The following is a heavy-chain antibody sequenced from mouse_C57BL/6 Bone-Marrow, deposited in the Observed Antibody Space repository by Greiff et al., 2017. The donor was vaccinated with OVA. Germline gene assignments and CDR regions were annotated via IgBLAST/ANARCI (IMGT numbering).Heavy chain of an antibody. J-gene: IGHJ3*01. V-gene: IGHV1-64*01. Sequence: QVQLQQPGAELVKPGASVTLSCKASGYTFTSYWMHWVKQRPGQGLEWIGMIHPNSGSTNYNEKFKSKATLTVDKSSSTAYMQLSSLTSEDSAVYDCARENYDYRWFAYWGQGTLVTVSA. D-gene: IGHD2-4*01. CDR1: GYTFTSYW. CDR3: ARENYDYRWFAY. CDR2: IHPNSGST.